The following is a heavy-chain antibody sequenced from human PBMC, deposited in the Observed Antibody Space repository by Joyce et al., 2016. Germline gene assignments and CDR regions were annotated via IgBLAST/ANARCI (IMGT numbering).Heavy chain of an antibody. Sequence: QVQLVQSGAEVKKPGASVRVSCKASGYAFISYYVYWVRQAPGQGLDWMGIINPGGGGTNYAQNFLGRVTLNRDTSTNTVYLDLSSLRSEDTAIYYCARALVPAAAFDFWGQGTLVTVSS. CDR1: GYAFISYY. D-gene: IGHD2-2*01. V-gene: IGHV1-46*01. J-gene: IGHJ4*02. CDR3: ARALVPAAAFDF. CDR2: INPGGGGT.